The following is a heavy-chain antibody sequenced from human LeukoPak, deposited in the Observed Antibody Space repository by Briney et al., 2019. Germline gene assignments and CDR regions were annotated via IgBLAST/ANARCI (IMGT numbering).Heavy chain of an antibody. Sequence: TGGSLRLSCAASGFTFSSYSMNWVRQAPGKGLEWVSSISSSSSYIYYADSVKGRFTISRDNAKNSLYLQMNSLRAEDTAVYYCAREGFYSSSNFDYWGQGTLVTVSS. V-gene: IGHV3-21*01. D-gene: IGHD6-6*01. CDR2: ISSSSSYI. CDR1: GFTFSSYS. J-gene: IGHJ4*02. CDR3: AREGFYSSSNFDY.